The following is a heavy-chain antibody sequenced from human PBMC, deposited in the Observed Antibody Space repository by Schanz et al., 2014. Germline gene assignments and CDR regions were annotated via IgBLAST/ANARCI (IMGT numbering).Heavy chain of an antibody. D-gene: IGHD3-10*01. J-gene: IGHJ5*02. V-gene: IGHV4-39*05. Sequence: QLQLQESGPGLVKPSETPSLTCTVSGGSISSTFYYWGWIRQPPGKGLDWIGTISYSGSTYYNPSLKIRDPIPVDTSKNHFSVKLTAVTAADTAVYYCANSMVRGVRMSDNWFGPWGQGTLVSVSS. CDR2: ISYSGST. CDR3: ANSMVRGVRMSDNWFGP. CDR1: GGSISSTFYY.